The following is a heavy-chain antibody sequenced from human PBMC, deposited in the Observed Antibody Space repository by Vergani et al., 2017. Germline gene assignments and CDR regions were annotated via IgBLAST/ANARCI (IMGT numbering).Heavy chain of an antibody. Sequence: QVQLVQSGAEVKKPGASVKVSCKASGYPFTSYYMHWVRQAPGQGLEWMGIINPSGGSTSYAQKFQGRVTMTEDTSTDTAYMELSSLRSDDTAVYYCAKGNSVGAVAVWGYYFDYWGQGTLVTVSS. CDR2: INPSGGST. CDR1: GYPFTSYY. J-gene: IGHJ4*02. V-gene: IGHV1-46*01. D-gene: IGHD6-19*01. CDR3: AKGNSVGAVAVWGYYFDY.